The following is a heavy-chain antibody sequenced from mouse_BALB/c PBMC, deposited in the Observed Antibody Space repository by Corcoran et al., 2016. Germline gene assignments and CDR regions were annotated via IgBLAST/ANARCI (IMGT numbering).Heavy chain of an antibody. Sequence: EVQLQQSGPELVKPGASEKMSCTASGYTFTSSVMHWVKQKPGQGIGWIGDINPYNDGTKYNEKFKGKATLTSDKSSRTAYMELSSLTSEDSAVYYCAREGFAYWGQGTLVTVSA. V-gene: IGHV1S136*01. CDR1: GYTFTSSV. CDR2: INPYNDGT. CDR3: AREGFAY. J-gene: IGHJ3*01.